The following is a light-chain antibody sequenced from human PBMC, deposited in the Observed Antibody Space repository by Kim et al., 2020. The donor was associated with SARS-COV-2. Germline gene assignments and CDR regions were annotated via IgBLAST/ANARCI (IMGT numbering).Light chain of an antibody. Sequence: IQLTQSPSSLSASVGDRVTITCRTSQGISGYLAWFQQQPGKAPKLLVYAASTLQGGVPSRFSGSGSGTEFTLTIGSLQPEDFATYYCQLLNSYPPPFGQGTKLEI. CDR2: AAS. V-gene: IGKV1-9*01. CDR1: QGISGY. J-gene: IGKJ2*01. CDR3: QLLNSYPPP.